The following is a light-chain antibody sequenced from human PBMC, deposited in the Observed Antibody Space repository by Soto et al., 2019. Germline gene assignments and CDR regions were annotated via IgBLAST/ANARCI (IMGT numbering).Light chain of an antibody. Sequence: QTVVTQEPSFSVSPGGTVTLTCGLSSGSVSTSYYPSWYQQTPGQAPRTLIYNTYTRSSGVPDRFSASILGDKAALTITGAQADDESDYYCVIYMGSGISVFGGGNQLTVL. CDR2: NTY. CDR3: VIYMGSGISV. J-gene: IGLJ2*01. V-gene: IGLV8-61*01. CDR1: SGSVSTSYY.